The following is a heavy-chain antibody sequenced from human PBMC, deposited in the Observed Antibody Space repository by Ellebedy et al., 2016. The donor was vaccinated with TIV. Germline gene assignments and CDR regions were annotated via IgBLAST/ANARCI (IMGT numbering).Heavy chain of an antibody. CDR2: INGDGTST. CDR1: GFTFSGYW. Sequence: GESLKISCAASGFTFSGYWMHWVRQAPGKGLVWVSRINGDGTSTAYADSVKGRFTISRDNSKNTVYLQMNSLRAEDTAVYYCARGGFGSWFDYWGQGTLATVSS. D-gene: IGHD6-13*01. CDR3: ARGGFGSWFDY. J-gene: IGHJ4*02. V-gene: IGHV3-74*01.